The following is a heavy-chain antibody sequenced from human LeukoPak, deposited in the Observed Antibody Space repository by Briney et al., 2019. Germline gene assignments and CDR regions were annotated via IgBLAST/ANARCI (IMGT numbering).Heavy chain of an antibody. CDR1: GYTFTGYY. J-gene: IGHJ4*02. CDR2: INPNSGGT. CDR3: AREAITFGGVIVLFDY. V-gene: IGHV1-2*02. D-gene: IGHD3-16*02. Sequence: ASVKVSCKASGYTFTGYYMHWVRQAPGQGLEWMGWINPNSGGTNYAQKFQGRVTMTRDTSISTAYMELSRLRSDDTAVYYCAREAITFGGVIVLFDYWGQGTLVTVSS.